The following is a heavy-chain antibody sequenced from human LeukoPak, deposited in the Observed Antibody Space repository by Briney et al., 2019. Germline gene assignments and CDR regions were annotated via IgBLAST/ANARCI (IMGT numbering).Heavy chain of an antibody. J-gene: IGHJ3*02. Sequence: ASVKVSCKVSGYTLTELSMHWVRQAPGNGLEWMGGFDPEDGETIYAQKFQGRVTMTEDTSTDTAYMELSSLRSEDTAVYYCGNWNDGMEAFDIWGQGTMVTVSS. CDR1: GYTLTELS. V-gene: IGHV1-24*01. D-gene: IGHD1-20*01. CDR3: GNWNDGMEAFDI. CDR2: FDPEDGET.